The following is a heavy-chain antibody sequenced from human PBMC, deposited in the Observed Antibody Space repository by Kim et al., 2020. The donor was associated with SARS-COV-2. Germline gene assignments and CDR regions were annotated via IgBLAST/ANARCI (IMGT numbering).Heavy chain of an antibody. CDR3: AREGLNGGAGFDY. V-gene: IGHV3-30*04. J-gene: IGHJ4*02. CDR1: GFTFSSYA. D-gene: IGHD3-16*01. Sequence: GGSLRLSCAASGFTFSSYAMHWVRQAPGKGLEWVAVISYDGSNKYYADSVKGRFTISRDNSKNTLYLQMNSLRAEDTAVYYCAREGLNGGAGFDYWGQGTLVTVSS. CDR2: ISYDGSNK.